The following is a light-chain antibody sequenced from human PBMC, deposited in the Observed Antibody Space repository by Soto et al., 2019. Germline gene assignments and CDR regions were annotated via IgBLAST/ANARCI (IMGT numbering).Light chain of an antibody. Sequence: QSVLTQPASVSGSPGQSITISCTGTSSDVGAYNFVSWNQQHPGKAPKLMIYNVYDRPSGISYRFSGSKSGNTASLTISGRQGENEADYDHSPYTVSRTGVFGPGTKVPVL. V-gene: IGLV2-14*03. CDR2: NVY. J-gene: IGLJ1*01. CDR1: SSDVGAYNF. CDR3: SPYTVSRTGV.